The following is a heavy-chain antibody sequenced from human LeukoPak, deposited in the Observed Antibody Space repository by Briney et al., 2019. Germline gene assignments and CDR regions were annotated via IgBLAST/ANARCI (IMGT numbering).Heavy chain of an antibody. CDR3: ARLDGYNYSQDF. J-gene: IGHJ4*02. V-gene: IGHV4-34*01. Sequence: SETLSLTCAVYGGSFRHFYWSWIRQPPGKGLEWIGEINHSGSTNYNPSFKSRVTISMDTSKNQFSLGLKSVTAADTAVYYCARLDGYNYSQDFWGQGTLVIVS. D-gene: IGHD5-12*01. CDR1: GGSFRHFY. CDR2: INHSGST.